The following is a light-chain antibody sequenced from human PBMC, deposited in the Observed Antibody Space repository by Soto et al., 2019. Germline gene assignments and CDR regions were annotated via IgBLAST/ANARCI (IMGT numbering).Light chain of an antibody. CDR1: QDIRNY. J-gene: IGKJ3*01. V-gene: IGKV1-27*01. CDR3: QKYSSAPPFT. Sequence: DIQMTQSPSSLSASVGDRVTITCRASQDIRNYLAWYQQKPGQVPKLLIYAASTLQSGVPSRFSGSGSGTDFTLTINNLQPEDVAAYYCQKYSSAPPFTFGPGTKVDIK. CDR2: AAS.